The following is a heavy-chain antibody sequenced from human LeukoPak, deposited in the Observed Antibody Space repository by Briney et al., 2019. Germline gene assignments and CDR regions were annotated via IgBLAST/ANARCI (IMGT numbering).Heavy chain of an antibody. J-gene: IGHJ4*02. CDR2: INHSGST. D-gene: IGHD6-19*01. CDR3: ARDLAVASWFDY. CDR1: GGSFSGYY. Sequence: PSETLSLTCAVYGGSFSGYYWSWIRQPPGKGLEWIGEINHSGSTNYNPSLKGRVTISVDTSKNQFSLKLSSVTAADTAVYYCARDLAVASWFDYWGQGTLVTVSS. V-gene: IGHV4-34*01.